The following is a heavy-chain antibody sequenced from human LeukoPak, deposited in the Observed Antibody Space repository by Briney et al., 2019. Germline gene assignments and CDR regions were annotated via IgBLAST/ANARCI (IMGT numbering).Heavy chain of an antibody. J-gene: IGHJ6*04. CDR3: ARDPGFGVVVPAAMNYYYYYGMDV. Sequence: ASVKVSCKASGYTFTSYGISWVRQAPGQGLEWMGWISAYNGNTNYAQKLQGRVTMTTDTSTSTAYMELRSLRSDDTAVYYCARDPGFGVVVPAAMNYYYYYGMDVWGKGTTVTVSS. V-gene: IGHV1-18*04. D-gene: IGHD2-2*01. CDR1: GYTFTSYG. CDR2: ISAYNGNT.